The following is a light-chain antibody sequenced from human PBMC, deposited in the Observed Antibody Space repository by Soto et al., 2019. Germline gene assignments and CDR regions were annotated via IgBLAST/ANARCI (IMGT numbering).Light chain of an antibody. CDR2: DVI. CDR3: LSFTNSDTYV. V-gene: IGLV2-18*02. J-gene: IGLJ1*01. Sequence: QSLLTQPPAVSGSPGQSFVISCAGTSSDVGGYNRVSWYQQPPGTAPKLMIYDVISRPSGVPDRFSGSKSGNTASLTISGLQPEDEADYYCLSFTNSDTYVFGTGTRSPS. CDR1: SSDVGGYNR.